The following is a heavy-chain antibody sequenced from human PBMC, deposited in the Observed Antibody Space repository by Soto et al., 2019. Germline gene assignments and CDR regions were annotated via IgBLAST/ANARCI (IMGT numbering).Heavy chain of an antibody. V-gene: IGHV3-23*01. J-gene: IGHJ4*02. CDR2: ISSAVNT. CDR3: AKQGRDGNSSPYYFDY. D-gene: IGHD6-6*01. Sequence: GGSLRLSCAGSGFTFSNYAMSWVRQAPGKGLEWVSAISSAVNTYYADSVKGRFTISRDNSKNTLSLQMNSLRAEDTAVYYCAKQGRDGNSSPYYFDYCGQGTLVTVSS. CDR1: GFTFSNYA.